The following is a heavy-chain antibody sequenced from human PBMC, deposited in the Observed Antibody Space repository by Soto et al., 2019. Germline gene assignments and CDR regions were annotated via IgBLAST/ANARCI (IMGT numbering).Heavy chain of an antibody. V-gene: IGHV3-7*01. CDR3: ARAGPTHHSSGWSDY. CDR2: IKRDGSET. D-gene: IGHD6-19*01. CDR1: EFTFSTYW. J-gene: IGHJ4*02. Sequence: EVQLVESGGDLVQPGGSLRLSCAASEFTFSTYWMSWVRQAPGKGLEWVANIKRDGSETYYVDSVKGRFTISRDNAKNSLYLQMNSLRAEDTAIYYCARAGPTHHSSGWSDYWGQGTLVTVSS.